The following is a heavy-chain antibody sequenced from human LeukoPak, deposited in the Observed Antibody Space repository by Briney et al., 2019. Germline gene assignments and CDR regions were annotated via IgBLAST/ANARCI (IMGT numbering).Heavy chain of an antibody. D-gene: IGHD3-3*02. J-gene: IGHJ5*02. Sequence: ASVKVSCKASGYTFTGYYMHWVRQAPGQGLEWMGWINPNSGGTNYAQKFQGRVTMTKDTSISTAYMQLSSLRSEDTAVYYCARTPLGLAYWLDPWGQGSLVTVSS. CDR3: ARTPLGLAYWLDP. CDR1: GYTFTGYY. CDR2: INPNSGGT. V-gene: IGHV1-2*02.